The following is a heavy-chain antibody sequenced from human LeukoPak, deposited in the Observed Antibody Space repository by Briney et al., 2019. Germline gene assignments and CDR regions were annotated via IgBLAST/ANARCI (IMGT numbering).Heavy chain of an antibody. J-gene: IGHJ4*02. Sequence: SVTLSLTCTVSNGSISSDAYFWSWIRQPAGKGLEWIGRMSSSGISTYSPSLKSQVSISIDTSKNQFSLKLTSVTAADTAVYYCARQTGSGLFILPGGQGTLVTVSS. CDR3: ARQTGSGLFILP. CDR1: NGSISSDAYF. V-gene: IGHV4-61*02. CDR2: MSSSGIS. D-gene: IGHD3/OR15-3a*01.